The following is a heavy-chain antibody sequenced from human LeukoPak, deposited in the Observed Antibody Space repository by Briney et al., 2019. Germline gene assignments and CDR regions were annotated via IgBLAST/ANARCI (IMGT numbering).Heavy chain of an antibody. CDR2: IYHSGST. V-gene: IGHV4-30-2*01. CDR1: GGSISSGGYS. CDR3: ARVSMIVVVIDY. J-gene: IGHJ4*02. Sequence: PSETLSLTCAVSGGSISSGGYSWSWIRQPPGKGLEWIGYIYHSGSTYYNPSLKSRVTISVDRSKNQFSLKLSSVTATDTAVYYCARVSMIVVVIDYWGQGTLVTVSS. D-gene: IGHD3-22*01.